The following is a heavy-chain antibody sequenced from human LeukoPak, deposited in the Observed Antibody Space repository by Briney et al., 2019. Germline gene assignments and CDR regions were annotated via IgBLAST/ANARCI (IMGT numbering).Heavy chain of an antibody. V-gene: IGHV3-66*02. J-gene: IGHJ4*02. D-gene: IGHD2-2*02. CDR1: GFTVNRNY. CDR2: IYTVGST. CDR3: ASNPSYTTSLY. Sequence: GGSLRLCWAASGFTVNRNYMTWARQPTGKGRDGVSVIYTVGSTYSGVSVRRRFTISRDTSKNTLYLQMNRLTDEDTAIYYCASNPSYTTSLYSGQGTPVTVSS.